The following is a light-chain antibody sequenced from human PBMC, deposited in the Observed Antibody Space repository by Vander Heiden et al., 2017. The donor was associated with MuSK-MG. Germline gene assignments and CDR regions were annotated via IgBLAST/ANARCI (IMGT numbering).Light chain of an antibody. CDR2: AAS. V-gene: IGKV1-8*01. J-gene: IGKJ1*01. CDR3: QQYYNYPPWT. Sequence: AIRMTQSPSSFSASPGDRVTITCRASQGICSNSACYQQQPGKAPQLLINAASTLQSGVPSGFISSRSAADFSLPIICLQSADFATYYYQQYYNYPPWTFGQGTKVEIK. CDR1: QGICSN.